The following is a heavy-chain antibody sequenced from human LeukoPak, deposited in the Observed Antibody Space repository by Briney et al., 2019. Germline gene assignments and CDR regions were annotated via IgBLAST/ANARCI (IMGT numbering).Heavy chain of an antibody. Sequence: VASVTVSCKVSGYTLTELSMHWVRQAPGKGLEWMGGFYTEDGETIYAQKFQGRVTMTEDTSTDTAYMELSSLRSEDTAVYYCATDVTMVRGGQLDYWGQGTLVTVSS. CDR2: FYTEDGET. D-gene: IGHD3-10*01. CDR3: ATDVTMVRGGQLDY. CDR1: GYTLTELS. V-gene: IGHV1-24*01. J-gene: IGHJ4*02.